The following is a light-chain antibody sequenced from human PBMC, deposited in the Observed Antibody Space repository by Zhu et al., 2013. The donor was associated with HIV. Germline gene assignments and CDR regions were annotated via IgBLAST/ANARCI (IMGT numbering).Light chain of an antibody. CDR1: QSISSSH. V-gene: IGKV3-11*01. Sequence: EIVLTQSPATLSLSPGERATLSCRASQSISSSHLAWYQQKPGQAPRLLIYDASNRATGIPARFSGSGSGTDFTLTISSLEPEDFAVYYCQQRSTWPPITFGQGTRLEIK. CDR3: QQRSTWPPIT. CDR2: DAS. J-gene: IGKJ5*01.